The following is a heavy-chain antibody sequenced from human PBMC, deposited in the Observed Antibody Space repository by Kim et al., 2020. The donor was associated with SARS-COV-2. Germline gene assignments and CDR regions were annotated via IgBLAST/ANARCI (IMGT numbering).Heavy chain of an antibody. CDR2: ISYDGSNK. Sequence: GGSLRLSCAASGFTFSSYAMHWVRQAPGKGLEWVAVISYDGSNKYYADSVKGRFTISRDNSKNTLYLQMNSLRAEDMAVYYCARDLEEQYYYGMDVWGQGTTVTVSS. CDR3: ARDLEEQYYYGMDV. D-gene: IGHD3-3*01. CDR1: GFTFSSYA. J-gene: IGHJ6*02. V-gene: IGHV3-30*04.